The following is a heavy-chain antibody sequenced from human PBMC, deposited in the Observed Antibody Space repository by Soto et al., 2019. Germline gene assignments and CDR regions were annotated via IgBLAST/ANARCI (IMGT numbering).Heavy chain of an antibody. CDR3: ARTVPATAKTPYYFDY. CDR1: GGSFSGYY. J-gene: IGHJ4*02. V-gene: IGHV4-34*01. D-gene: IGHD2-2*01. CDR2: INHSGST. Sequence: SETLSLTCAVYGGSFSGYYWSWIRQPPGKGLEWIGEINHSGSTNYNPSLKSRVTISVDTSKNQFSLKLSSVTAADTAVYYCARTVPATAKTPYYFDYWGQGTLVTVSS.